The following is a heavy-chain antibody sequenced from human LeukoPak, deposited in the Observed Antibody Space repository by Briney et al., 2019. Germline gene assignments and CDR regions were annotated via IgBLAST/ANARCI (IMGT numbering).Heavy chain of an antibody. Sequence: PSETLSLTCTVSGGSISSSSYYWGWIRQPPGKGLEWIGSIYYSGSTYYNPSLKSRVTISVDTSKNQFSLKLSSVTAADTAVYYCARDGIAVAGYFDYWGQGTLVTVSS. CDR1: GGSISSSSYY. V-gene: IGHV4-39*07. J-gene: IGHJ4*02. CDR2: IYYSGST. D-gene: IGHD6-19*01. CDR3: ARDGIAVAGYFDY.